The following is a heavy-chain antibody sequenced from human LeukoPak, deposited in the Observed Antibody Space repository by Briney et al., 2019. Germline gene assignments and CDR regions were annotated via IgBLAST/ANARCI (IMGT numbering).Heavy chain of an antibody. Sequence: ASVKVSCKASGYTFTSYGISWVRQAPGQGLEWMGWISAYNGNTNYAQKFQGRVTMTRDTSISTAYMELSRLRSDDTAVYYCARDTRGNWNYYFDYWGQGTLVTVSS. CDR1: GYTFTSYG. V-gene: IGHV1-18*01. J-gene: IGHJ4*02. CDR3: ARDTRGNWNYYFDY. CDR2: ISAYNGNT. D-gene: IGHD1-1*01.